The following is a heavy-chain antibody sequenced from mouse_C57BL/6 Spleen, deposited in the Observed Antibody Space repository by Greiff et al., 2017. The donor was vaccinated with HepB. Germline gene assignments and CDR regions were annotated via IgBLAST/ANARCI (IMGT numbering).Heavy chain of an antibody. V-gene: IGHV1-52*01. Sequence: QVQLQQPGAELVRPGSSVKLSCKASGYTFTSYWMHWVKQRPIQGLEWIGNIDPSDSETHYNQKFKDKATLTVDKSSSTAYMQLSSLTSEDSAVYDCARGDYYWYFDVWGTGTTVTVSS. J-gene: IGHJ1*03. D-gene: IGHD2-4*01. CDR3: ARGDYYWYFDV. CDR2: IDPSDSET. CDR1: GYTFTSYW.